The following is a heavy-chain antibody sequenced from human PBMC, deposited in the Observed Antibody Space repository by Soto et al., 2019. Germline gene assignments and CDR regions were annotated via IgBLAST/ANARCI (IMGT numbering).Heavy chain of an antibody. CDR3: ASGYPYGYDHYYTMDV. CDR1: GGTFTNYA. D-gene: IGHD5-18*01. CDR2: IIPMLGTT. V-gene: IGHV1-69*01. J-gene: IGHJ6*02. Sequence: QVQLVQSGAEVKKPGSSVKVSCRASGGTFTNYAFSWVRQAPGQGLEWMGGIIPMLGTTNYAHKFQGRVTITADESTSTAYMELSVLRTEDTAVYYCASGYPYGYDHYYTMDVWGQGTPVTVSS.